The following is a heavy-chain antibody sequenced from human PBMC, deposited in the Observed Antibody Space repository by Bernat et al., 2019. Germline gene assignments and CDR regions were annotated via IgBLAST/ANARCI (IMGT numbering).Heavy chain of an antibody. CDR1: GFTISSYA. J-gene: IGHJ3*02. CDR2: ISGKGDDT. V-gene: IGHV3-23*01. D-gene: IGHD3-10*01. CDR3: ATPLRRGFMDAFDI. Sequence: EVQLLESGGGLVQPGGSLRLSCAASGFTISSYAMSWVRQAPGKGLEWVSVISGKGDDTSYADSVKGRFTISRDKPKNTLYLQLNSLRAEDTAKYYCATPLRRGFMDAFDIWGQGTMVTVSS.